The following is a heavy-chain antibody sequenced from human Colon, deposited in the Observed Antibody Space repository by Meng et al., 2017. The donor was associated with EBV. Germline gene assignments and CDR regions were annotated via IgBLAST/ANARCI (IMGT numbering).Heavy chain of an antibody. V-gene: IGHV4-4*03. CDR3: ARGNAYNAPSFDY. J-gene: IGHJ4*02. D-gene: IGHD5-24*01. CDR1: GASISSNNW. Sequence: VQLPDAGPGRGGPPGTVSPTAAVSGASISSNNWWSWVRQPPGKGLEWIGEIYHGGNTNYNPSLKSRVTISVDRSNDQFSLSLSSVTAADTAVYYCARGNAYNAPSFDYWGQGTLVTVSS. CDR2: IYHGGNT.